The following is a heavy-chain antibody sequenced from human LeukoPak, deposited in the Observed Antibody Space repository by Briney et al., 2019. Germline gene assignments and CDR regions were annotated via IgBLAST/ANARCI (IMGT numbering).Heavy chain of an antibody. D-gene: IGHD5-18*01. CDR2: IKQDGSEK. V-gene: IGHV3-7*01. Sequence: GGSLRLSCAASGFTFSNAWMSWVRQAPGKGLEWVANIKQDGSEKYYVDSVKGRFTISRDNAKNSLYLQMNSLRAEDTAVYYCARDLYVDTIPSGGAFDIWGQGTMVTVSS. CDR3: ARDLYVDTIPSGGAFDI. J-gene: IGHJ3*02. CDR1: GFTFSNAW.